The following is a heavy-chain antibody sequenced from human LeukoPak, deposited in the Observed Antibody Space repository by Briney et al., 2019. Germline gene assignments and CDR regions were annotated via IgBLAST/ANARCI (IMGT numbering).Heavy chain of an antibody. V-gene: IGHV3-23*01. CDR1: GFTFSSYD. Sequence: PGGSLRLSCAASGFTFSSYDMNWVRKAPGKGLEWVSAISGSGGSTYYADSVKGRFTISRDISKNTLYLQMNSLRTEDTAVYYCAKRQSREFDYWGQGTLVTVSS. CDR2: ISGSGGST. CDR3: AKRQSREFDY. J-gene: IGHJ4*02.